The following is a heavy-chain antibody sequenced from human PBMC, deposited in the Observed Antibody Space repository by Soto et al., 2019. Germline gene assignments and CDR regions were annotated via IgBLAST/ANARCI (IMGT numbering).Heavy chain of an antibody. CDR3: ARDLPTMDV. Sequence: HVQLVHSGAEVKKPGASVKVSCKASGYTVTSYRIRWVRQAPGQGLEWMGWIRAYDSNTNYAQKLQRRVTMTTDTSTGTAYMELRSLRSDDTAVYYCARDLPTMDVWGQGTTVTVSS. CDR2: IRAYDSNT. J-gene: IGHJ6*02. V-gene: IGHV1-18*01. CDR1: GYTVTSYR.